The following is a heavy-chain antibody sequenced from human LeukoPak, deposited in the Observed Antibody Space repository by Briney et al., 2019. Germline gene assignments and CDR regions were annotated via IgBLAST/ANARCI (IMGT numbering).Heavy chain of an antibody. D-gene: IGHD2-15*01. J-gene: IGHJ4*02. Sequence: ASVKVSCKASGYTFTSYGISGVRQAPGQGLEWMAWISAYNGNTNYEQKFQGRVTMTTDRSTSTAYMELRSLRSDDTAVYYCARDCRGSCHDSYYFDYWGQGTLVTVSS. CDR2: ISAYNGNT. V-gene: IGHV1-18*01. CDR1: GYTFTSYG. CDR3: ARDCRGSCHDSYYFDY.